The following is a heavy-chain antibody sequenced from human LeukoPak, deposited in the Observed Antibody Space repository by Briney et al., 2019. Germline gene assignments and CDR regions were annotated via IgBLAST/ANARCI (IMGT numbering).Heavy chain of an antibody. CDR3: ASHDYGDLHYYYYMDV. Sequence: GGSLRLPCAASGFTFSSYGMHWVRQAPGKGLEWVSYISSSSSTIYYADSVKGRFTISRDNAKNSLYLQMNSLRAEDTAVYYCASHDYGDLHYYYYMDVWGKGTTVTVSS. D-gene: IGHD4-17*01. CDR2: ISSSSSTI. CDR1: GFTFSSYG. J-gene: IGHJ6*03. V-gene: IGHV3-48*01.